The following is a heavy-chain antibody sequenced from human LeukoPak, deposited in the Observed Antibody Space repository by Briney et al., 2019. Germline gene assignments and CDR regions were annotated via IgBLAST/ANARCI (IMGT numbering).Heavy chain of an antibody. CDR2: ISSSGSTI. D-gene: IGHD2-15*01. J-gene: IGHJ5*02. Sequence: GGSLRLSCAASGFTFSDYYMSWIRQAPGKGLEWVPYISSSGSTIYYADSVKGRFTISRDNAKNSLYLQMNSLRAEDTAVYYCARDQHAAAWSWFDPWGQGTLVTVSS. CDR1: GFTFSDYY. V-gene: IGHV3-11*01. CDR3: ARDQHAAAWSWFDP.